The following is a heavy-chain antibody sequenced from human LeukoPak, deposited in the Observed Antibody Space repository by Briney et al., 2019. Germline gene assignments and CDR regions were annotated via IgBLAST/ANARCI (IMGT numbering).Heavy chain of an antibody. J-gene: IGHJ6*02. CDR1: GFTFSSYA. V-gene: IGHV3-30-3*01. Sequence: PGGSLRLSCAASGFTFSSYAMHWVRQAPGKGLEWVAVISYDGSNKYYADSVKGRFTISRDNAKNSVYLEMNSLRAEDTAVYYCARDPSRTVSKIDFGMYVWGQGTTVIVSS. CDR3: ARDPSRTVSKIDFGMYV. D-gene: IGHD3/OR15-3a*01. CDR2: ISYDGSNK.